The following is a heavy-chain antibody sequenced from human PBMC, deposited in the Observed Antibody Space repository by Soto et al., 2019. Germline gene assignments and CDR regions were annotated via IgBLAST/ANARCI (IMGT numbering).Heavy chain of an antibody. CDR2: IDPSDSQT. J-gene: IGHJ4*02. Sequence: GESLKISCKGSGYSFAGYWITWVRQKPGKGLEWMGRIDPSDSQTYYSPSFRGHVTISVTKSITTVFLQWSSLRASDTAMYFCARQIYDSDTGPNFQYYFDSWGQGTPVTVS. CDR1: GYSFAGYW. CDR3: ARQIYDSDTGPNFQYYFDS. V-gene: IGHV5-10-1*01. D-gene: IGHD3-22*01.